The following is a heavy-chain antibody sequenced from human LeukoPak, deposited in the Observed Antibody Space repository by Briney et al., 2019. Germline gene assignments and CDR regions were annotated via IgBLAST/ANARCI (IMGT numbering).Heavy chain of an antibody. V-gene: IGHV1-58*02. J-gene: IGHJ4*02. CDR3: AAGGGFWSGYLSD. CDR1: GFTFTSSA. CDR2: IVVGSGNT. Sequence: GASVKVSCKASGFTFTSSAMQWLRQARGQRLEWIRWIVVGSGNTNYAQKFQERVTITRDMSTSTAYMELSSLRSEDTAVYYCAAGGGFWSGYLSDWGQGTLVTVSS. D-gene: IGHD3-3*01.